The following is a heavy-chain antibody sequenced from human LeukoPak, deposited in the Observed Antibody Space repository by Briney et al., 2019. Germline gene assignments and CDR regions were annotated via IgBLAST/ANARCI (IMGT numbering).Heavy chain of an antibody. D-gene: IGHD3-16*01. J-gene: IGHJ2*01. CDR2: INSDGSST. CDR1: GFTFSSYW. CDR3: ARTYLVGWYFDL. Sequence: PGGSLRLSCAASGFTFSSYWVHWVRQAPGKGLVWVSRINSDGSSTYYADSVKGRFTVSRDNAKNTLYLQMNSLRAEDTAVYYCARTYLVGWYFDLWGRGTLVTVSS. V-gene: IGHV3-74*01.